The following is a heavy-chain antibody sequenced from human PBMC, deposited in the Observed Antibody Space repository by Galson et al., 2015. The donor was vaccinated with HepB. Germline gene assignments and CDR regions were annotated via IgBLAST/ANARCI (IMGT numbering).Heavy chain of an antibody. CDR1: GFTFSSYS. CDR2: ISSSSSYI. V-gene: IGHV3-21*01. J-gene: IGHJ5*02. D-gene: IGHD3-16*01. Sequence: SLRLSCAASGFTFSSYSMNWVRQAPGKGLEWVSSISSSSSYIYYADSVKGRFTISRDNAKNSLYLQMNSLRAEDTAVYYCARWGARRARENWFDPWGQGALVTVSS. CDR3: ARWGARRARENWFDP.